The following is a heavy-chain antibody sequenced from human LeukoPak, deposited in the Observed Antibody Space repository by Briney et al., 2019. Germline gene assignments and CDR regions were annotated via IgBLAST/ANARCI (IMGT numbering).Heavy chain of an antibody. CDR2: ISGSGGST. V-gene: IGHV3-23*01. Sequence: PGGSLRLSCAASGFTFSSYAMSWVRQAPGKGLEWVSAISGSGGSTHYADSVKGRFTISRDNSKNTLYLQMNSLRAEDTAVYYCAKVRVVFNWNYAYYFDSWGLGPLVTVSS. J-gene: IGHJ4*02. CDR3: AKVRVVFNWNYAYYFDS. D-gene: IGHD1-7*01. CDR1: GFTFSSYA.